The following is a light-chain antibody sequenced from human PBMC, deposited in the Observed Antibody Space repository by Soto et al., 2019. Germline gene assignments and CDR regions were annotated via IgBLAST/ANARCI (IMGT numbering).Light chain of an antibody. V-gene: IGKV3D-20*01. CDR3: QHYGDSSST. CDR1: QTIAYNF. Sequence: IVLTQSPGTLSLSPGEVATLSCGASQTIAYNFLAWHQQKPGLAPRLLVYDASKRATGIPDRFSGSGSGTDFTLNITAVEPEDFAVYYCQHYGDSSSTFGGGTRVEI. CDR2: DAS. J-gene: IGKJ4*01.